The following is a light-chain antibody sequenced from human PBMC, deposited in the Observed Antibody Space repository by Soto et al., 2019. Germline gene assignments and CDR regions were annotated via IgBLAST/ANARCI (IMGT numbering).Light chain of an antibody. CDR2: EVS. CDR1: SSDVGGYNY. J-gene: IGLJ3*02. V-gene: IGLV2-14*01. CDR3: TSYTSTSTGV. Sequence: QSVRTQPASVSGSPGQSITISCTGTSSDVGGYNYVSWYQQHPGKAPKLMIYEVSNRPSGVSNRFSGSKSGNTASLTISGLQAEDEADYYCTSYTSTSTGVFGGGTQLTVL.